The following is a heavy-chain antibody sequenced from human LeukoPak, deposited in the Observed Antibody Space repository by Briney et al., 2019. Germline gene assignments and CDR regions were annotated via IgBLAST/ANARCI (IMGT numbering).Heavy chain of an antibody. D-gene: IGHD4-23*01. CDR2: INPSGGST. CDR3: ARVVGTGGIGNYYYYMDV. J-gene: IGHJ6*03. CDR1: GYTFTSYY. Sequence: ASVKVSCKASGYTFTSYYMHWVRQAPGQGLEWMGIINPSGGSTSYAQKFQGRVTITADKSTSTAYMELSSLRSEDTAVYYCARVVGTGGIGNYYYYMDVWGKGTTVTVPS. V-gene: IGHV1-46*01.